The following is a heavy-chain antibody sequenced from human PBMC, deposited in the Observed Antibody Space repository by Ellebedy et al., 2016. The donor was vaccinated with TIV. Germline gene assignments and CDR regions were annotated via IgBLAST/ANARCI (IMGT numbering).Heavy chain of an antibody. J-gene: IGHJ4*02. V-gene: IGHV3-48*04. CDR3: ARDFGHNGYDLLDY. D-gene: IGHD5-12*01. Sequence: GGSLRLSCAASGFTFSSYSMNWVRQAPGKGLEWVSYISSSGSTVYYADSVKGRFTISRDNARDSLYLQMNSLRAEDTAVYYCARDFGHNGYDLLDYWGQGTLVTVSS. CDR1: GFTFSSYS. CDR2: ISSSGSTV.